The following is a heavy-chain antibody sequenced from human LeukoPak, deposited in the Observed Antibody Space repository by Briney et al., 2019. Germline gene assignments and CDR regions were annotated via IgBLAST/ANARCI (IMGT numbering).Heavy chain of an antibody. Sequence: SETLSLTCTVSGGSISSSSYYWGWIRQPPGKGLEWIGSIYYSGSTYYNPPLKTRVTISVDTSKNQFSLKLSSVTAADTAVYYCAILEWYFDLWGRGTLVTVSS. D-gene: IGHD5-24*01. CDR2: IYYSGST. V-gene: IGHV4-39*01. CDR3: AILEWYFDL. CDR1: GGSISSSSYY. J-gene: IGHJ2*01.